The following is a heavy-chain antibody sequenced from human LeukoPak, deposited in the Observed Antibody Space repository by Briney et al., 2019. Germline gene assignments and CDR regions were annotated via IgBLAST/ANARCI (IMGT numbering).Heavy chain of an antibody. CDR2: ISYDGSNK. Sequence: GGSLRLSCAASGFIFSSYVMHWVRQAPGKGLEWVAVISYDGSNKYYADSVMGRFTISRDNSKNRLYLQMNSLRPEDTAVYYCAKGGIAAAGTSFYFDYWGQGTLVTVSS. V-gene: IGHV3-30-3*01. CDR1: GFIFSSYV. CDR3: AKGGIAAAGTSFYFDY. J-gene: IGHJ4*02. D-gene: IGHD6-13*01.